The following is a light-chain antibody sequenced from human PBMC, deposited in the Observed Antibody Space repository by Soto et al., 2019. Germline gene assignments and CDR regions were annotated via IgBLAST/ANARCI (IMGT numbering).Light chain of an antibody. CDR1: DDISNS. CDR3: KNYNRAPCT. V-gene: IGKV1-27*01. CDR2: GAS. Sequence: DIQMTQSPSSLSASVGDRVTITCRASDDISNSLAWYQQKPVKVPKLLIYGASTLQSGVPSRFSGSGSGTDFTLTISSLQTEDVATYYCKNYNRAPCTFGQGTKVDSK. J-gene: IGKJ1*01.